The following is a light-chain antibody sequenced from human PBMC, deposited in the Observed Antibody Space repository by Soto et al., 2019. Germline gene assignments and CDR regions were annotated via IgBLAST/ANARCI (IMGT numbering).Light chain of an antibody. CDR1: QSVSSSY. V-gene: IGKV3-20*01. CDR2: GAS. CDR3: QQYGSSPIT. J-gene: IGKJ5*01. Sequence: EIVLTQSPGTLSLSPGERATLSCRASQSVSSSYLAWYQQKPGQAPRLLIYGASSRATVIPDRFSGSGSGTDFTLPISRLEPEDFAVYYCQQYGSSPITFGQWTRLEIK.